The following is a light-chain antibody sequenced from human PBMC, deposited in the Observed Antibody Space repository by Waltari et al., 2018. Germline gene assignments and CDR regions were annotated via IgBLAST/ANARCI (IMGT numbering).Light chain of an antibody. V-gene: IGLV3-1*01. CDR1: FLDKIY. CDR3: QAWVSGTV. Sequence: ELTQPPSVSVSPGQPARISCPGVFLDKIYAHWYQQKPGRSPVLVISQNNKRPSGMPARFSGSKSGKTATLTIRGTEAMDEADDYCQAWVSGTVFGGGTKLTVL. J-gene: IGLJ3*02. CDR2: QNN.